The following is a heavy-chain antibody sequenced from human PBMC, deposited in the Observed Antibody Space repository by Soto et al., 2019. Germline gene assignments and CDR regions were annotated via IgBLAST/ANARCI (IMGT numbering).Heavy chain of an antibody. CDR1: SDSISSYY. V-gene: IGHV4-59*08. Sequence: QVQLQESGPGLVRPSETLSLTCTVSSDSISSYYWIWIRQSPGKGLEWIGYTDYSGNTNYNPSLKSRVAISGEPSKNQFSLRLSSVTAADTAVYYCARAVGDPLYYLDYWGQGTLVTVSS. J-gene: IGHJ4*02. CDR3: ARAVGDPLYYLDY. D-gene: IGHD6-19*01. CDR2: TDYSGNT.